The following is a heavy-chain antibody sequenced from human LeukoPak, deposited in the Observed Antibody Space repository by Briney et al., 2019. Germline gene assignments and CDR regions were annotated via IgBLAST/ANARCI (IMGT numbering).Heavy chain of an antibody. CDR1: GGSISSSSYY. CDR2: IYDSGST. CDR3: ARAGLDAFDI. D-gene: IGHD3-16*01. Sequence: SETLSLTCSVSGGSISSSSYYWGWIRQPPGKGLEWIGSIYDSGSTYYNPSLKSRVTISVDTSKNQFSLKLSSVTAADTAVYYCARAGLDAFDIWGQGTMVSVSA. V-gene: IGHV4-39*07. J-gene: IGHJ3*02.